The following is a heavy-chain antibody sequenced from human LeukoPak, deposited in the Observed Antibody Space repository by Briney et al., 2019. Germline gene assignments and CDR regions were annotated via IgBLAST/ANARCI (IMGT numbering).Heavy chain of an antibody. D-gene: IGHD6-13*01. J-gene: IGHJ4*02. CDR3: ARDTSIAAAGTRTYYFDY. CDR2: INHSGST. V-gene: IGHV4-34*01. CDR1: GGSFSGYY. Sequence: SETLSLTCAVYGGSFSGYYWSWIRQPPGKGLEWIWEINHSGSTNYNPSLKSRVTISVDTSKNQFSLKLSSVTAADTAVYYCARDTSIAAAGTRTYYFDYWGQGTLATVSS.